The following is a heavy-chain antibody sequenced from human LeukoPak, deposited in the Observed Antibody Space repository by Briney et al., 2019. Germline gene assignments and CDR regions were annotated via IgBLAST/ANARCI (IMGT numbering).Heavy chain of an antibody. CDR1: GYIFTNYD. J-gene: IGHJ5*02. D-gene: IGHD3-22*01. Sequence: ASVKVSCKASGYIFTNYDINWVRQATGQGLEWMGWMNPNSGNTGFGQKFQGRVTMTRNTSISTAYMELSSLRSEATAVYYCARGYYDSSGYFCFDPWGQGTLVTVTS. CDR3: ARGYYDSSGYFCFDP. CDR2: MNPNSGNT. V-gene: IGHV1-8*01.